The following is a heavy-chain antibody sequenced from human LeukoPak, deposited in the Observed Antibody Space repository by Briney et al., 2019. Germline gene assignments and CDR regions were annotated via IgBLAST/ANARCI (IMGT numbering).Heavy chain of an antibody. D-gene: IGHD4-17*01. CDR1: GGSISSSSYY. CDR3: ASTYYGDYVLSYYFDY. J-gene: IGHJ4*02. V-gene: IGHV4-39*01. CDR2: IYYSGST. Sequence: SETLSLTCTVSGGSISSSSYYWGWIRQPPGKGLEWIGSIYYSGSTYYNPSLKSRVPISVDTSQNQFSLKLSSVTAADTAVYYCASTYYGDYVLSYYFDYWGQGTLVTVSS.